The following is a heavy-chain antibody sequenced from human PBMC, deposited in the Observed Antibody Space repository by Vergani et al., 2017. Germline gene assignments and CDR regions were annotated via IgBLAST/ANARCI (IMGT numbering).Heavy chain of an antibody. D-gene: IGHD3-22*01. CDR1: GFTFDDYA. J-gene: IGHJ4*02. Sequence: EVQLVESGGGLVQPGRSLRLSCAASGFTFDDYAMHWVRQAPGKGLEWVSGINWNSDSIAYADSVKGRFTISRDNSKNTLYLQIHSLRADDTALYYCARDIRFYYDTRDYSYYFDSWGQGTLVTVSS. V-gene: IGHV3-9*01. CDR2: INWNSDSI. CDR3: ARDIRFYYDTRDYSYYFDS.